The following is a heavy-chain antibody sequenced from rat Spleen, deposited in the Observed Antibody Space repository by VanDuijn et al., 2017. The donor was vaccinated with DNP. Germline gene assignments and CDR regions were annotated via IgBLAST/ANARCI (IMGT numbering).Heavy chain of an antibody. CDR1: GFSLTSYG. V-gene: IGHV2S1*01. CDR2: IQNTGNT. D-gene: IGHD1-7*01. J-gene: IGHJ2*01. Sequence: QVQLKESGPGLVQPSQTLSLTCTVSGFSLTSYGVSWVRQPPGKGLEWMGRIQNTGNTNYNSALNSRLNISRETSKSQVFLKMNSVQTENTAMYFGARDYGYAWGQGVMVTVSS. CDR3: ARDYGYA.